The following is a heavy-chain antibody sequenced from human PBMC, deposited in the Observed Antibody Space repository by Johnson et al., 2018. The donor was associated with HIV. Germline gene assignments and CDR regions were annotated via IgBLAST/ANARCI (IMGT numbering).Heavy chain of an antibody. D-gene: IGHD6-13*01. CDR3: TTDPGWASSSWSLYAFDI. CDR1: GFTFSSYG. Sequence: QVQLVESGGGVVQPGGSLRLSCAASGFTFSSYGMHWVRQAPGKGLEWVAFIRYDGSNKYYADSVKGRFTISRDNSNNTLYLQMNSLKTEDTAVYYCTTDPGWASSSWSLYAFDIWGQGTMVTVSS. CDR2: IRYDGSNK. J-gene: IGHJ3*02. V-gene: IGHV3-30*02.